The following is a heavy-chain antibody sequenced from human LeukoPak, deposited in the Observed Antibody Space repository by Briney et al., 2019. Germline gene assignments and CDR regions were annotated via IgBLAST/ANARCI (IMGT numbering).Heavy chain of an antibody. CDR1: GFTFSSYE. CDR2: ISSSGSTI. J-gene: IGHJ6*04. V-gene: IGHV3-48*03. D-gene: IGHD3-10*02. Sequence: GGSLRLSCAASGFTFSSYEMNWVRQAPGKGLEWVSYISSSGSTIYYADSVKGRFTISRDNAKNSLYRQMNSLRAEDTAVYYCAELGITMIGGVWGKGTTVTISS. CDR3: AELGITMIGGV.